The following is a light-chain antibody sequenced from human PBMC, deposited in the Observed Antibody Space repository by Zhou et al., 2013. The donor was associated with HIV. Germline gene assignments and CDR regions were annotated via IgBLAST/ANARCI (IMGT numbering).Light chain of an antibody. CDR3: SSYSSSSTLYV. J-gene: IGLJ1*01. V-gene: IGLV2-8*01. CDR2: EVS. CDR1: SSDVGGYNY. Sequence: QSALTQPPSASGTPGQSVTISCTGTSSDVGGYNYVAWYQQHPGKVPKIMIYEVSNRPSGVPDRFSGSKSGNTASLTISGLQAEDEADYYCSSYSSSSTLYVFGTGTKVTVL.